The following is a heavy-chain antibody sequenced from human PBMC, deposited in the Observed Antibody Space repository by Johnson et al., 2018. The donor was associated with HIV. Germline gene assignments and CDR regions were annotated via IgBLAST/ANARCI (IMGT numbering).Heavy chain of an antibody. Sequence: VQLVESGGGVVQPGGSLRLSCAASGFTVSTNYLTWVRQAPGKGLEWVSLIYGGGTTYYADSVKGRFTVSRDNSKNTLYLQMNSLTAEDTAVYYCARENYDYVWESYRKGGAFDIWGQGTMVTVSS. V-gene: IGHV3-66*01. J-gene: IGHJ3*02. CDR1: GFTVSTNY. CDR2: IYGGGTT. D-gene: IGHD3-16*02. CDR3: ARENYDYVWESYRKGGAFDI.